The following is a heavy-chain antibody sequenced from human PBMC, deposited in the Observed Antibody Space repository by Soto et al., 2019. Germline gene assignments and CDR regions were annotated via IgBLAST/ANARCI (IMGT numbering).Heavy chain of an antibody. CDR2: ISYDGSNK. V-gene: IGHV3-30*18. Sequence: QVQLVESGGGVVQPGRSLRLSCAASGFTFSSYGMHWVRQAPGKGLEWVAVISYDGSNKYYAASVKGRFTISRDNSQNTLYLQMNSLRAEDTAVYYCAKDWDYYDSSGYVDYWGQGTLVTVSS. D-gene: IGHD3-22*01. J-gene: IGHJ4*02. CDR1: GFTFSSYG. CDR3: AKDWDYYDSSGYVDY.